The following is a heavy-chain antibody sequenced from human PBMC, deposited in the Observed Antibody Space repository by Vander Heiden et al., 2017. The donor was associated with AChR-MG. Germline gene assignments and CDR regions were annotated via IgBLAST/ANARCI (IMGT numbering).Heavy chain of an antibody. CDR2: INTNTGNP. J-gene: IGHJ5*02. CDR1: GYTFTSYA. D-gene: IGHD4-17*01. Sequence: QVQLVQSGSELKKPGASVKVSCKASGYTFTSYAMNWVRQAPGQGLEWMGWINTNTGNPTYAQGFTGRFVFSLDTSVSTAYLQISSLKAEDTAVYYCARVLRWEMTTQDNWFDPWGQGTLVTVSS. V-gene: IGHV7-4-1*02. CDR3: ARVLRWEMTTQDNWFDP.